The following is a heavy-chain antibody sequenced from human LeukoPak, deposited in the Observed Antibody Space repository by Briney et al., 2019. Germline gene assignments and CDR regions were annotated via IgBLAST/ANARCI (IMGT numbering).Heavy chain of an antibody. CDR3: ASSVPCGGDCYSSFAFDY. V-gene: IGHV1-46*01. CDR1: GYTFTSYY. J-gene: IGHJ4*02. D-gene: IGHD2-21*02. Sequence: GASVKVSCKASGYTFTSYYMHWVRQAPGQGLEWMGIINPSGGSTSYAQKFQGRVTMTRDTSTSTVYMELSSLRSEDTAVYYRASSVPCGGDCYSSFAFDYWGQGTLVTVSS. CDR2: INPSGGST.